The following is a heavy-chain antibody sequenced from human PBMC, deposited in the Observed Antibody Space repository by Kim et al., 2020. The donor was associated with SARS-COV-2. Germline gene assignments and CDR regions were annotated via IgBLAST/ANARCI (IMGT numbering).Heavy chain of an antibody. V-gene: IGHV3-23*01. CDR1: GFTFSSYA. CDR3: ARVGPDYCSSTSCYLGPYYFDY. J-gene: IGHJ4*02. Sequence: GGSLRLSCAASGFTFSSYAMSWVRQAPGKGLEWVSAISGSGGSTYYAHSVKGRFTISRDNSKNTLYLQMNSLRAEDTAVYYCARVGPDYCSSTSCYLGPYYFDYWGQGTLVTVSS. D-gene: IGHD2-2*01. CDR2: ISGSGGST.